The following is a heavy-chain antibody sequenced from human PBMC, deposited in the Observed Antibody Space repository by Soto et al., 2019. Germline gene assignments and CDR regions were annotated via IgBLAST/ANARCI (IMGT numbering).Heavy chain of an antibody. CDR1: AFIFSNYD. V-gene: IGHV3-23*01. CDR2: ITGSGRST. J-gene: IGHJ4*02. D-gene: IGHD2-8*01. Sequence: VGSLRLSCAASAFIFSNYDMSWVRQAPGKGLEWVSAITGSGRSTYYADSVKGRFTISRDNSKKTLYLQMSSLRAEDTAVYYCAKDGPVSTFDYWGQGTLVTVSS. CDR3: AKDGPVSTFDY.